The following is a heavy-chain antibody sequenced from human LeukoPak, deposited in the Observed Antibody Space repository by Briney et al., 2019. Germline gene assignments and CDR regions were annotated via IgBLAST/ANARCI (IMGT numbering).Heavy chain of an antibody. CDR1: GFTFSSYG. J-gene: IGHJ5*02. V-gene: IGHV3-33*06. Sequence: GGSLRLSCAASGFTFSSYGMHWVRQAPGKGLEWVAVKWYDGSNKYYADSVKGRFTISRDNSKNTLYLQMNSLRAEDTALYYCVKASSSSPQYNWFDAWGQGTLVTVSS. CDR3: VKASSSSPQYNWFDA. CDR2: KWYDGSNK. D-gene: IGHD6-6*01.